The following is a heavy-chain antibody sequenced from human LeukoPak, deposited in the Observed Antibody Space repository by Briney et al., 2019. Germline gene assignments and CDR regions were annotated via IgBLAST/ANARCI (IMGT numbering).Heavy chain of an antibody. CDR1: GGSISSSSYY. J-gene: IGHJ6*03. CDR3: ASGSSSWYARYYYYMDV. CDR2: IYYSGST. V-gene: IGHV4-39*01. Sequence: SETLSLTCTVSGGSISSSSYYWGWIRQPPGKGLEWIGSIYYSGSTYYNPSLKSRVTISVDTSKNQFSLKLSSVTAADTAVYYCASGSSSWYARYYYYMDVWGKGTTVTISS. D-gene: IGHD6-13*01.